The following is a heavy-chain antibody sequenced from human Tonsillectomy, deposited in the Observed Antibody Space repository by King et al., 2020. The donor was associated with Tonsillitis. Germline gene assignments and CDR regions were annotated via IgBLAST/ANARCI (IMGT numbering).Heavy chain of an antibody. CDR2: SNPKSGGT. V-gene: IGHV1-2*02. D-gene: IGHD3-16*01. J-gene: IGHJ3*02. CDR1: GYTFTAYY. CDR3: AREAGLI. Sequence: VQLVESGAEVKKPGASVKVSCRTSGYTFTAYYIHWVRQAPGQGLEWMGLSNPKSGGTNYAQNFQGRVTMTRDTSISTVYMALSRLRSDDTAVYYCAREAGLIWGPGTMVTVSS.